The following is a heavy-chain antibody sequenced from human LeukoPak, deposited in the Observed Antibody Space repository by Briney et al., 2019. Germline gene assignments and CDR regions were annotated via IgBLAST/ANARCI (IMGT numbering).Heavy chain of an antibody. D-gene: IGHD2-2*01. V-gene: IGHV3-48*04. Sequence: GGSLRLSCAASGFTFSSYSMNWVRQAPGKGLEWVSYISSSSSTIYYADSVKGRFTISRENAKNSLYLQMNSLRAEDTAVYYCARDYEDIVVVPAANYYYYMDVWGKGTTVTVSS. CDR1: GFTFSSYS. CDR3: ARDYEDIVVVPAANYYYYMDV. CDR2: ISSSSSTI. J-gene: IGHJ6*03.